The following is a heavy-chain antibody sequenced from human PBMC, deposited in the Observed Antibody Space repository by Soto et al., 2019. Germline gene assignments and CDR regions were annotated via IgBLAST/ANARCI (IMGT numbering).Heavy chain of an antibody. CDR1: GDSVSSNSAA. D-gene: IGHD2-2*01. CDR2: TYYRSKWYN. J-gene: IGHJ6*02. V-gene: IGHV6-1*01. Sequence: SQTLSLTCAISGDSVSSNSAAWNWIRQSPSRGLEWLGRTYYRSKWYNDYAVSVKSRITINPDTSKNQFSLQLNSVTPEDTVVFYCASEEGYCSSTSCSYGMDVWGQGTTVTVS. CDR3: ASEEGYCSSTSCSYGMDV.